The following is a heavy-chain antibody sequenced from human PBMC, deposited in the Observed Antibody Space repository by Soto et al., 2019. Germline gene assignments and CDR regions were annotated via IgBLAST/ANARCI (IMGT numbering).Heavy chain of an antibody. Sequence: TSETLSLTCGVYGGAFSGYYWSWVRQPPGKGLEWIGEINHSGSTVYNPSLRSRVTVTVDTSKSQFSLHLASVTAADTAMYYCARGLGDTAMLRFDPWGQGIMVTVSS. CDR3: ARGLGDTAMLRFDP. D-gene: IGHD5-18*01. CDR2: INHSGST. V-gene: IGHV4-34*01. CDR1: GGAFSGYY. J-gene: IGHJ5*02.